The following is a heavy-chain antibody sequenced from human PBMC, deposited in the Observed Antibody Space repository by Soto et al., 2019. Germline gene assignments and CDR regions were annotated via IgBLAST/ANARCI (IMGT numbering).Heavy chain of an antibody. J-gene: IGHJ4*02. CDR1: GGSINNYF. CDR2: IYYSGST. CDR3: ARQQMVEGDFDH. D-gene: IGHD6-13*01. Sequence: QVQMQESGPGLVKPSETLSLTCAVSGGSINNYFWNWIRQPPGKGLEWIGYIYYSGSTKYNPSLKSRVTISIDTSKNHLSLKLSSVTVADTAVYYCARQQMVEGDFDHWGQGTPVTVSS. V-gene: IGHV4-59*01.